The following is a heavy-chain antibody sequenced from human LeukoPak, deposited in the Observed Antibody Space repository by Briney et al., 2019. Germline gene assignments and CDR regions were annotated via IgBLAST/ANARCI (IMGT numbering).Heavy chain of an antibody. Sequence: GGSLRLSCVGSGFTFSTYNMNWVRQAPGKGLEWVSYISSSGSTIYYADSVKGRFTISRDNAKNSLYLQMNSLRAEDTAVYYCARAGSGRSPDWFDPWGQGTLVTVSS. CDR2: ISSSGSTI. J-gene: IGHJ5*02. CDR1: GFTFSTYN. D-gene: IGHD1-26*01. CDR3: ARAGSGRSPDWFDP. V-gene: IGHV3-48*04.